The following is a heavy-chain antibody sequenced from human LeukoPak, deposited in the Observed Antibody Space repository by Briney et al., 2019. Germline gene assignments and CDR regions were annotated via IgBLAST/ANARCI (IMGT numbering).Heavy chain of an antibody. CDR2: IYHSGST. CDR1: GFTFSSYW. D-gene: IGHD3-22*01. Sequence: GSLRPSCAASGFTFSSYWMSWVRQPPGKGLEWIGEIYHSGSTNYNPSLKSRVTISVDKSKNQFSLKLSSVTAADTAVYYCARVWYYYDSSGYYSGAFDIWGQGTMVTVSS. V-gene: IGHV4-4*02. J-gene: IGHJ3*02. CDR3: ARVWYYYDSSGYYSGAFDI.